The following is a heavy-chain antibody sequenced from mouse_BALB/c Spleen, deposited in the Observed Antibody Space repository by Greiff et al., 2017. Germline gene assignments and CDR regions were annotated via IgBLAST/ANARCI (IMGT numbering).Heavy chain of an antibody. CDR2: ISYDGSN. J-gene: IGHJ3*01. V-gene: IGHV3-6*02. CDR3: ARRGYREGFAY. CDR1: GYSITSGYY. D-gene: IGHD3-2*02. Sequence: VQLKESGPGLVKPSQSLSLTCSVTGYSITSGYYWNWIRQFPGNKLEWMGYISYDGSNNYNPSLKNRISITRDTSKNQFFLKLNSVTTEDTATYYCARRGYREGFAYWGQGTLVTVSA.